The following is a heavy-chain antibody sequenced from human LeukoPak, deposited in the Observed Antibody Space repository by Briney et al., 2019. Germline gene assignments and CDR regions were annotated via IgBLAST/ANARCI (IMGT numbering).Heavy chain of an antibody. CDR2: INHSGCT. Sequence: SETLSLTCAVYGGSLSGYYWNWIRQSPGKGLEWIGEINHSGCTNYNPSLKSRVTISVDTSKNQFSLKLSSVTAADTAVYYCARATFDSRGYYYEGEYWGQGTLVTVSS. CDR1: GGSLSGYY. V-gene: IGHV4-34*01. D-gene: IGHD3-22*01. J-gene: IGHJ4*02. CDR3: ARATFDSRGYYYEGEY.